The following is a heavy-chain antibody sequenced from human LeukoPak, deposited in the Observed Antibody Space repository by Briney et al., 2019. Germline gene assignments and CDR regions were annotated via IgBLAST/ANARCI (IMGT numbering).Heavy chain of an antibody. D-gene: IGHD6-13*01. CDR1: GGSISSSNW. CDR3: ARGVPAAAAGDTDY. CDR2: IYHSGST. J-gene: IGHJ4*02. Sequence: SGTLSLTCAVSGGSISSSNWWSWVRQPPGKGLEWIGEIYHSGSTNYNPSLKSRVTISVDKSKNQFSLKLSSVTAADTAVYYCARGVPAAAAGDTDYWGQGTLVTVSS. V-gene: IGHV4-4*02.